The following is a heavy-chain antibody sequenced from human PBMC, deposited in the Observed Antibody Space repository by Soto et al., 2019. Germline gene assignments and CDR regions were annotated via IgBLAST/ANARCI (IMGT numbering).Heavy chain of an antibody. D-gene: IGHD1-26*01. CDR3: AKSPVNSGSYYRPNDY. Sequence: GGSLRLSCAASGFTFSSYGMHWVRQAPGKGLEWVAVISYDGSNKYYADSVKGRFTISRDNSKNTLYLQMNSLRAEDTAVYYCAKSPVNSGSYYRPNDYWGQGTLVTVSS. CDR1: GFTFSSYG. V-gene: IGHV3-30*18. J-gene: IGHJ4*02. CDR2: ISYDGSNK.